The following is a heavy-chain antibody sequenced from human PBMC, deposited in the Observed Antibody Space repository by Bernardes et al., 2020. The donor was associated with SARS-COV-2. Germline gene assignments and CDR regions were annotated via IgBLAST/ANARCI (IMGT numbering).Heavy chain of an antibody. CDR2: INTSGGVT. CDR1: GFTFSSYV. J-gene: IGHJ6*01. V-gene: IGHV3-23*01. Sequence: GSLRLSCAASGFTFSSYVMSWVRQAPGKGLEWVSGINTSGGVTYYADSVKGRFTISRDNSENTVSLQMNSLRAEDTAVYYCAKGRDVDVRGQGTTVTVSS. CDR3: AKGRDVDV. D-gene: IGHD3-10*01.